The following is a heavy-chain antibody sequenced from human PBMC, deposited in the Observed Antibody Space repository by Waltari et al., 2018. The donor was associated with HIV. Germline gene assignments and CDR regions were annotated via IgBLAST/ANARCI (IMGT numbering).Heavy chain of an antibody. D-gene: IGHD3-3*01. V-gene: IGHV3-73*01. CDR1: GFTFSGSA. J-gene: IGHJ6*02. CDR3: TGQGGIATFGVVVDV. Sequence: EVQLVESGGGLVQPGGSLKLSCAASGFTFSGSAKHWVRQASGKGLEWIDLIRNKANSYATAYAASVKGRFTVSRDDSKNTAFLQMSSLKIEDTAVYYCTGQGGIATFGVVVDVWGQGTTVIV. CDR2: IRNKANSYAT.